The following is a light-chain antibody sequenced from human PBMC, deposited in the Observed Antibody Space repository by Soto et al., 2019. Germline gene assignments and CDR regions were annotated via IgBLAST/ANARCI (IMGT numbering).Light chain of an antibody. CDR3: QQSYGTPLA. CDR2: AAS. J-gene: IGKJ4*01. CDR1: QSISNY. Sequence: DMEMTQSPSSLSASVGDRVTITCRASQSISNYLNWYQHKPGKVPKLLIYAASSLQSGVPTRFSGSGSGTDFTLTINRLQPEDLATDYGQQSYGTPLAFGGGTKIEIK. V-gene: IGKV1-39*01.